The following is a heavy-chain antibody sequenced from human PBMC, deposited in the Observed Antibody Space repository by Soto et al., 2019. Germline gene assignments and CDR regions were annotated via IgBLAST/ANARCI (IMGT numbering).Heavy chain of an antibody. D-gene: IGHD6-19*01. J-gene: IGHJ4*02. CDR3: VQTPGWAGFDC. V-gene: IGHV3-53*01. CDR2: IYGGGTT. CDR1: GFAVSSKY. Sequence: EVQLVESGGGWIQPGGSLRLSCAASGFAVSSKYMTWVRQAPGKGLEWVSVIYGGGTTYYADSVKGRFTISRDTSKTTLYLQRNSLRAEDTAVYYCVQTPGWAGFDCWGQGTLVTVSS.